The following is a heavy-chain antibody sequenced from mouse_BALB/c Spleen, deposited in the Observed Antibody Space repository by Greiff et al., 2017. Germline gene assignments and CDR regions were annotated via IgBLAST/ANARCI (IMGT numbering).Heavy chain of an antibody. D-gene: IGHD4-1*01. CDR2: ISSGGSYT. J-gene: IGHJ4*01. V-gene: IGHV5-9-4*01. Sequence: EVKLMESGGGLVKPGGSLKLSCAASGFTFSSYAMSWVRQSPEKRLEWVAEISSGGSYTYYPDTVTGRFTISRDNAKNTLYLEMSSLRSEDTAMYYCARGGTGAMDYWGQGTSVTVSS. CDR1: GFTFSSYA. CDR3: ARGGTGAMDY.